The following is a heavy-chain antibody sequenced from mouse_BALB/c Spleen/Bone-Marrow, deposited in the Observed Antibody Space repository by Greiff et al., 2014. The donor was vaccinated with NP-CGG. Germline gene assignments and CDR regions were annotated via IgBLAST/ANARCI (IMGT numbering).Heavy chain of an antibody. CDR1: SSSFSRYY. CDR3: ATPGNCTYAIHY. J-gene: IGHJ4*01. CDR2: IFPGSGNI. V-gene: IGHV1-66*01. Sequence: QVQLQQSVPGLVRPGISVELSCAPSSSSFSRYYIIWVNARHRQGLEWIGWIFPGSGNIKYNEKFKGEATLAADTSSSTAYMRLSSLTSEYSAVNVWATPGNCTYAIHYSVPGSSGTVST. D-gene: IGHD2-1*01.